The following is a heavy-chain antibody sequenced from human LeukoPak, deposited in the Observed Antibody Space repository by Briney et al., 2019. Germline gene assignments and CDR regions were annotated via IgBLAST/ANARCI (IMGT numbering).Heavy chain of an antibody. Sequence: ESSETLSLTCTVSGASISSGDYYWSWIRQPPGKGLEWIGYIYYSGSTYYNPSLKSRVTISVDTSKNQFSLKLSSVTDADTAVYYCARGFEAIAARLSWDFDLWGRGTLVTVSS. D-gene: IGHD6-6*01. CDR1: GASISSGDYY. CDR3: ARGFEAIAARLSWDFDL. V-gene: IGHV4-30-4*08. CDR2: IYYSGST. J-gene: IGHJ2*01.